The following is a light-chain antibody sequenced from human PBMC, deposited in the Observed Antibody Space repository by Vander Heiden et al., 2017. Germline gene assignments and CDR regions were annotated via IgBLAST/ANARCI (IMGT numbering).Light chain of an antibody. CDR1: QSVLYSSNNKNY. Sequence: IVMTPSPHSPAGSLGERATIKCKSSQSVLYSSNNKNYLAWYQQKPGQPPKLLIYWASTRESGVPDRFSGSGSGTDFTLTISSLQAEDVAVYYCQQYYSTPFTFGPGTKVDIK. V-gene: IGKV4-1*01. J-gene: IGKJ3*01. CDR2: WAS. CDR3: QQYYSTPFT.